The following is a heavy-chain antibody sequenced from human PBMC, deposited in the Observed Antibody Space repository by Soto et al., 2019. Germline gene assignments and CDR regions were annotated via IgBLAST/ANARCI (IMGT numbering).Heavy chain of an antibody. CDR1: GFTFSSYA. V-gene: IGHV3-23*01. CDR2: ISGSGGST. J-gene: IGHJ3*02. D-gene: IGHD2-8*01. CDR3: AKDGRVLMVLGYAFDI. Sequence: GGSLRLSCAASGFTFSSYAMSWVRQAPGKGLEWVSAISGSGGSTYYADSVKGRFTISRDNSKNTLYLQMNSLRAEDTAVYYCAKDGRVLMVLGYAFDIWGQGTMVTVSS.